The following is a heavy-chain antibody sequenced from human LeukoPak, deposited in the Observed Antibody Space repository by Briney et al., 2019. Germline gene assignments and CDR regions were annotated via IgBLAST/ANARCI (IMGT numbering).Heavy chain of an antibody. CDR2: INPIFGTA. V-gene: IGHV1-69*01. J-gene: IGHJ4*02. CDR3: ALARSRGWFYSY. CDR1: GGTFSSYG. D-gene: IGHD6-19*01. Sequence: GASVKVSCKASGGTFSSYGISWVRKAPGQGIEWMGGINPIFGTANYAKKFQGSVTITADESTSTAYVELSSLSSEDTAVYYCALARSRGWFYSYWGQGTLVTVSS.